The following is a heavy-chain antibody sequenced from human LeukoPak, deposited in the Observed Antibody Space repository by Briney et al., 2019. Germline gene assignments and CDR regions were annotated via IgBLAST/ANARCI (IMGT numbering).Heavy chain of an antibody. Sequence: PGGSLRLSCAASGFTFSSYAMSWVRQAPGKGLEWVSSISGSGGSTYYADSVKGRFTISRDNSKNTLYLQMNSLRAEDTAVYYCAKDLGVGYCSSTSCLTYYFDYWGQGTLVTSPQ. J-gene: IGHJ4*02. CDR2: ISGSGGST. D-gene: IGHD2-2*01. V-gene: IGHV3-23*01. CDR3: AKDLGVGYCSSTSCLTYYFDY. CDR1: GFTFSSYA.